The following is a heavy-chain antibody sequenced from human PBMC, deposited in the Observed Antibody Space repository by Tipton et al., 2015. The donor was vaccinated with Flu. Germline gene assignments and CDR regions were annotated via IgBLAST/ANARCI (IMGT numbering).Heavy chain of an antibody. Sequence: TLSLTCSVSGGSVDSTTYYWGWIRQPPGKGLEWIGSIYNGWRGYYTPSLKSRVTISMDTSSNHFAMKLSSVTAAESAVYYCVRELPCDGDLEGFDLWGQGTMFTVSA. CDR2: IYNGWRG. D-gene: IGHD2-21*01. V-gene: IGHV4-39*06. J-gene: IGHJ3*01. CDR3: VRELPCDGDLEGFDL. CDR1: GGSVDSTTYY.